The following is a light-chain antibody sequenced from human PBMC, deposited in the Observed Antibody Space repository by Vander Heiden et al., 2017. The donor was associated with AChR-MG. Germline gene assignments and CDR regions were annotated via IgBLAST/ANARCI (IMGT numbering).Light chain of an antibody. CDR2: EVS. CDR3: MQGIQLRKT. V-gene: IGKV2-29*03. J-gene: IGKJ1*01. CDR1: QSLLHNDVVTY. Sequence: DSVMTQTPLSLSVTPGRPASLSCQSSQSLLHNDVVTYLYWYLQKPGQSPQLLIYEVSRRFSGVPDRFSGSGSGTDFTLEISRVEADDVGVYYCMQGIQLRKTFGQGTKVDIK.